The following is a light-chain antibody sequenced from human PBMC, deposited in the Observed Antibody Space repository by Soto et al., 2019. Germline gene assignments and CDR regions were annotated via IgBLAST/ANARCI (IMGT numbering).Light chain of an antibody. J-gene: IGKJ5*01. V-gene: IGKV3-20*01. CDR2: GAS. Sequence: EIVLTQSPGTLSLSPGERATLSCRASQSVSSSYLAWYQQKPGQAPRLLIYGASSRATGIPDRSSGSGSGTDFTLTISRLEPEDFAVYYCQQYGSSPPITFGQGTRLDIK. CDR1: QSVSSSY. CDR3: QQYGSSPPIT.